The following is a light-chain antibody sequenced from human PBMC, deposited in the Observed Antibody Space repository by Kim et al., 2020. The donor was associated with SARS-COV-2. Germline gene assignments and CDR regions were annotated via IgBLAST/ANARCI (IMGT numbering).Light chain of an antibody. J-gene: IGKJ2*01. CDR3: QQYGSSPLYT. V-gene: IGKV3-20*01. Sequence: SPGERATPSCRASPSVSSSYLAWYQQKPGQAPRLLIYGASSRATGIPDRFSGSGSGTDFTLTISRLEPEDFAVYYCQQYGSSPLYTFGQGTKLEI. CDR1: PSVSSSY. CDR2: GAS.